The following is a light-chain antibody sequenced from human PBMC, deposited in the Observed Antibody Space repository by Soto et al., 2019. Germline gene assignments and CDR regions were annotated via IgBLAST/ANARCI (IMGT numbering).Light chain of an antibody. CDR2: DAS. CDR1: QSVGRY. J-gene: IGKJ1*01. CDR3: QQRSSWPRT. Sequence: EIVLTQSPATLSLSPGEGATLSCRASQSVGRYLVWYQQKPGQAPRLLVYDASNRATGIPARFSGRGSGTDFTLTISSLEPEDLALYYCQQRSSWPRTFGRGTKVEIK. V-gene: IGKV3-11*01.